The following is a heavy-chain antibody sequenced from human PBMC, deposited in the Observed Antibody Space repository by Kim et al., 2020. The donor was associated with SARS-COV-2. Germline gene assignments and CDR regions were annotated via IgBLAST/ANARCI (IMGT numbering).Heavy chain of an antibody. Sequence: SETLSLTCTVSGYSISSGYYWGWIRQPPGKGLEWIGSIYHSGSTYYNPSLKSRVTISVDTSKNQFSLKLSSVTAADTAVYYCARARVGDYGFDYWGQGT. D-gene: IGHD4-17*01. CDR3: ARARVGDYGFDY. CDR2: IYHSGST. V-gene: IGHV4-38-2*02. J-gene: IGHJ4*02. CDR1: GYSISSGYY.